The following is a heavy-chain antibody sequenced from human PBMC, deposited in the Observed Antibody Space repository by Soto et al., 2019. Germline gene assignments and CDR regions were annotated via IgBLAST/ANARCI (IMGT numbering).Heavy chain of an antibody. D-gene: IGHD3-3*01. Sequence: GGSLRLSCSASGFTFSSYAMSWVRQAPGKGLEWVSAISGSGGSTYYADSVKGRFTISRDNSKNTLYLQMNSLRAEDTAVYYCAKARMPETDFWSGYSQDFDYWRQGPLVTVSS. CDR3: AKARMPETDFWSGYSQDFDY. V-gene: IGHV3-23*01. CDR1: GFTFSSYA. J-gene: IGHJ4*02. CDR2: ISGSGGST.